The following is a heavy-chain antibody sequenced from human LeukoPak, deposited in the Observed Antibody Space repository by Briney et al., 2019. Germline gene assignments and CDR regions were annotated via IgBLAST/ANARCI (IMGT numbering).Heavy chain of an antibody. V-gene: IGHV3-21*01. Sequence: GGSLRLSCAASGFTFSSYSMNWVRQAPGKGLEWVSSISSSSSYIYYADSVKGRFTTSRDNAKNSLHLQMNSLRAEDTAVYYCARGHLDYDILTGYSYWGQGTLVTVSS. D-gene: IGHD3-9*01. J-gene: IGHJ4*02. CDR1: GFTFSSYS. CDR3: ARGHLDYDILTGYSY. CDR2: ISSSSSYI.